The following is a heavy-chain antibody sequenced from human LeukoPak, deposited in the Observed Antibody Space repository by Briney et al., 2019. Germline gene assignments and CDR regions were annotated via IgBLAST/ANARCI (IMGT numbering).Heavy chain of an antibody. V-gene: IGHV3-30*03. Sequence: GGSLRLSCAASGFTFSSYGMHWVRQAPGKGLEWVAVISYDGSNKYYADSVKGRFTISRDNSKNTLYLQMNSLRAEDTAEYYCAGASAFDYWGQGTLVTVSS. CDR3: AGASAFDY. CDR2: ISYDGSNK. CDR1: GFTFSSYG. J-gene: IGHJ4*02.